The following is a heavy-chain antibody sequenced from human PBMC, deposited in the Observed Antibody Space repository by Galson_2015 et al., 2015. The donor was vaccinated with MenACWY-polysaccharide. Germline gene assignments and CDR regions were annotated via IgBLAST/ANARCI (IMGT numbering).Heavy chain of an antibody. J-gene: IGHJ3*02. CDR1: GFTFSSYT. Sequence: SLRLSCAASGFTFSSYTMDWVRQAPGKGLEWVSSINPYSSAIYYAESVKGRFTIYRDNSKNTLYLEMNSLRAEDTAVYYCARESSRIVFHAFDIWGQGTMVTVSS. CDR2: INPYSSAI. D-gene: IGHD6-19*01. V-gene: IGHV3-48*01. CDR3: ARESSRIVFHAFDI.